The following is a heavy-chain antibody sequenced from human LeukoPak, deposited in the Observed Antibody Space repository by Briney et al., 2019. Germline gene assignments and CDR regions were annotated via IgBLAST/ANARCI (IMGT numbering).Heavy chain of an antibody. Sequence: SETLSLTCTVSGGSISSYYWSWIRQPPGKGLEWIGYIYYSGSTNYNPSLKSRVTISVDTSKNQFSLKLSSVTAADTAVYYCARETPYYYDSSGFPLADAFDIWGQGTMVTVSS. CDR3: ARETPYYYDSSGFPLADAFDI. J-gene: IGHJ3*02. D-gene: IGHD3-22*01. CDR1: GGSISSYY. CDR2: IYYSGST. V-gene: IGHV4-59*01.